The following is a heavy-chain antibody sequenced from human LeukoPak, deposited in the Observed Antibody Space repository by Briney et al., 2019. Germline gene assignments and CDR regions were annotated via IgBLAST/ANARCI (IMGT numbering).Heavy chain of an antibody. Sequence: PGGSLRLSCAASGFTVSSNYMSWVRQAPGKGLEWVSVIYSGGSTYYADSVKGRFTISRDNSKNTLYLQMNSLRAEDTAVYYCAKDLRSRGTPPYYWGQGTLVTVSS. J-gene: IGHJ4*02. CDR1: GFTVSSNY. D-gene: IGHD3-16*01. V-gene: IGHV3-66*01. CDR3: AKDLRSRGTPPYY. CDR2: IYSGGST.